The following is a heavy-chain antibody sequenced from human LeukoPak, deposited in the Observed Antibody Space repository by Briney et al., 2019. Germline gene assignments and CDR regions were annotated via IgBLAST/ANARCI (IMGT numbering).Heavy chain of an antibody. J-gene: IGHJ5*02. CDR2: ISYSGST. CDR1: GGSISSYY. D-gene: IGHD1-26*01. CDR3: ARHGPYLGRLGWFDP. V-gene: IGHV4-59*01. Sequence: SETLSLTCTVSGGSISSYYWSWIRQPPGKGLEWIGYISYSGSTNYNPSLKSRVTILVDTSKNQFSLKLTSVTAADTAVYYCARHGPYLGRLGWFDPWGQGTLVTVSS.